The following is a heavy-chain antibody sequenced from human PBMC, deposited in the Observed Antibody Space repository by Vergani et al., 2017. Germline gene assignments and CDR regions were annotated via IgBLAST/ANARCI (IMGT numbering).Heavy chain of an antibody. CDR3: AKRADP. CDR1: GFTFSSYA. Sequence: QVQLVESGGGVVQPGRSLRLSCAASGFTFSSYAMHWVRQAPGKGLEWVAVISYDGSNKYYADSVKGRFTISRDNSKNTLYLQMNSLRAEDTAVYYCAKRADPWGQGTLVTVSS. CDR2: ISYDGSNK. V-gene: IGHV3-30-3*02. J-gene: IGHJ5*02.